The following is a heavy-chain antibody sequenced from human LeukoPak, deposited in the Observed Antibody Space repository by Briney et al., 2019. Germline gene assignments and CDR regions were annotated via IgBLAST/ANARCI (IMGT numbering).Heavy chain of an antibody. CDR2: INPNSGGT. V-gene: IGHV1-2*02. Sequence: GASVKVSCKASGYTFTGYYMHWVRQAPGQGLEWMGWINPNSGGTNYAQKFQGGVTMTRDTSISTAYMELSRLRSDDTAVYYCARELTMVRGVANWFDPWGQGTLVTVSS. J-gene: IGHJ5*02. D-gene: IGHD3-10*01. CDR3: ARELTMVRGVANWFDP. CDR1: GYTFTGYY.